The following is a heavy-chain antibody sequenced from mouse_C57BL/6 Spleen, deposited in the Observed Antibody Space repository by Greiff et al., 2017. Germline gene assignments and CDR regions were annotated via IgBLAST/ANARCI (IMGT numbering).Heavy chain of an antibody. Sequence: EVQVVESGGGLVKPGGSLKLSCAASGFTFSSYTMSWVRQTPEKRLEWVATISGGGGNTYYPDSVKGRFTISRDNAKNTLYLQMSSLRSEDTALYYCARQGNYEDYYAMDYWGQGTSVTVSS. CDR2: ISGGGGNT. CDR1: GFTFSSYT. CDR3: ARQGNYEDYYAMDY. J-gene: IGHJ4*01. D-gene: IGHD2-1*01. V-gene: IGHV5-9*01.